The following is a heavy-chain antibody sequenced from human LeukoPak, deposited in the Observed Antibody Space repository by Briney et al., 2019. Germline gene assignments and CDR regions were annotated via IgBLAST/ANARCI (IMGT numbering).Heavy chain of an antibody. J-gene: IGHJ4*02. D-gene: IGHD1-7*01. Sequence: PGGSLRLSCAASGFTFSSYSMNWVRQAPGKGLEWVSSISSSSSYIYYADSVKGRFTISRDNAKNSLYLQMNSPRAEDTAVYYCARVGVNNWNYDYWGQGTLVTVSS. V-gene: IGHV3-21*01. CDR2: ISSSSSYI. CDR1: GFTFSSYS. CDR3: ARVGVNNWNYDY.